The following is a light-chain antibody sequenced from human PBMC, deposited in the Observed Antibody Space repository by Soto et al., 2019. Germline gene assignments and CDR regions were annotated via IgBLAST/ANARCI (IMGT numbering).Light chain of an antibody. Sequence: EAVLTQSPATLSVSPGERVTLSCRASQSVATNLAWYQQRPGQAPRLLIYGASKRAIGLPARFSGSGSGTEFTLTITSLQSEDFAVYYCQQYNNWPQTFGQGTKVEIK. CDR2: GAS. V-gene: IGKV3-15*01. J-gene: IGKJ1*01. CDR3: QQYNNWPQT. CDR1: QSVATN.